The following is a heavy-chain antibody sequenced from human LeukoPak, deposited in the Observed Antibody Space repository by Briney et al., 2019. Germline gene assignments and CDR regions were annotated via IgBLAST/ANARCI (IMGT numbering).Heavy chain of an antibody. D-gene: IGHD2/OR15-2a*01. CDR3: AREANSWYHS. J-gene: IGHJ4*02. V-gene: IGHV1-18*01. CDR1: GYTFTSYG. CDR2: ISAYNGNT. Sequence: EASVKVSCKASGYTFTSYGISWVRQAPGQGLEWMGWISAYNGNTNYAQKLQGRVTMTTDTSTSTAYMELSRLTSDDTAMYYCAREANSWYHSWGQGTLVTVSS.